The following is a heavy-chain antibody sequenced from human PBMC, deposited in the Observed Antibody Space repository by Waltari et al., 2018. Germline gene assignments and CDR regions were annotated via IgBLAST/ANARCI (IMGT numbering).Heavy chain of an antibody. CDR1: GFTFSSYS. J-gene: IGHJ4*02. Sequence: EVQLVESGGGLVKPGGSLRLSCAASGFTFSSYSMNWVRQAPGKGLEWVSSISSSSSYIYYADSGKGRFTISRDNAKNSLYLQMNSLRAEDTAVYYCARESPCGGDCYLFDYWGQGTLVTVSS. CDR2: ISSSSSYI. CDR3: ARESPCGGDCYLFDY. D-gene: IGHD2-21*01. V-gene: IGHV3-21*01.